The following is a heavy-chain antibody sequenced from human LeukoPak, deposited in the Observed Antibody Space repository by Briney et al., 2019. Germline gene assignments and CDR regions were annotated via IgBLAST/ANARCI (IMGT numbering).Heavy chain of an antibody. D-gene: IGHD1-26*01. V-gene: IGHV3-23*01. CDR1: GFTFSNAW. CDR3: AKDVGKWESLHFFDY. CDR2: ISNNGGYT. Sequence: GGSLRLSCAASGFTFSNAWMNWVRQAPGKGLEWVSAISNNGGYTYYADSVQGRFTISRDDSRNTLYLQMNSLRGDDTAVYYCAKDVGKWESLHFFDYWGQGTLVTVSS. J-gene: IGHJ4*02.